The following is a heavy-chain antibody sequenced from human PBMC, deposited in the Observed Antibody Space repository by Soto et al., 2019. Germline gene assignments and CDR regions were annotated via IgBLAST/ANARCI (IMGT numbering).Heavy chain of an antibody. CDR3: ARGRYCLTGRCFPNWFDS. CDR2: THKSATT. J-gene: IGHJ5*01. V-gene: IGHV4-30-4*01. D-gene: IGHD7-27*01. Sequence: TLSLTCSVSGDSISNLDYFCAWLRQPPGQALEYIVYTHKSATTYYNPSFERRVAISVDTSKSQCSLNVTSVTAADTAVYFCARGRYCLTGRCFPNWFDSWGQGALVT. CDR1: GDSISNLDYF.